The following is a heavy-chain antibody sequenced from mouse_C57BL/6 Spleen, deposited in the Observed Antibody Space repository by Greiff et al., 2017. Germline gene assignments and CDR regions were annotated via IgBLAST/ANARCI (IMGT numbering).Heavy chain of an antibody. CDR3: ASSYYGSSYGWFAY. D-gene: IGHD1-1*01. CDR1: GYSITSGYY. CDR2: ISYDGSN. V-gene: IGHV3-6*01. Sequence: DVQLQESGPGLVKPSQSLSLTCSVTGYSITSGYYWNWIRQFPGNKLEWMGYISYDGSNNYNPSLKNRISITRDTSKNQFFLKLNSVTTEDTATYYCASSYYGSSYGWFAYWGQGTLVTVSA. J-gene: IGHJ3*01.